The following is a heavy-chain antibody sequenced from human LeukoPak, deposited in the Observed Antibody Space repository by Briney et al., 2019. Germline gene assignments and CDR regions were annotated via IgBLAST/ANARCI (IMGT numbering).Heavy chain of an antibody. CDR2: ISSSSSTI. J-gene: IGHJ4*02. D-gene: IGHD5-18*01. Sequence: GGSLRLSCAASGFTFSSYSMNWVRQAPGKGLEWVSYISSSSSTIYYADSVKGRFTISRDNAKNSLYLQMNSLRAEDTAVYYCARDTAMVFWYWGQGTLVTVSS. V-gene: IGHV3-48*04. CDR3: ARDTAMVFWY. CDR1: GFTFSSYS.